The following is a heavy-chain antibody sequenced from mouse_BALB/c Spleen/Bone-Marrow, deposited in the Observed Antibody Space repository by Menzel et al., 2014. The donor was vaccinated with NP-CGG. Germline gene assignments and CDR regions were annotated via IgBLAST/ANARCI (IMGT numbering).Heavy chain of an antibody. V-gene: IGHV4-1*02. Sequence: EVKLMESGGGLVQPGGSLKLSCAASVFDFSGYWMSWVRQAPGKGLEWIGEINPDSSTINYTPSLKDKFIISRDNAKNTLYLQMSKVRSEDTALYYCARPGSPLVDYWYFDVWGAGTTVTVSS. J-gene: IGHJ1*01. CDR1: VFDFSGYW. CDR3: ARPGSPLVDYWYFDV. CDR2: INPDSSTI. D-gene: IGHD6-2*01.